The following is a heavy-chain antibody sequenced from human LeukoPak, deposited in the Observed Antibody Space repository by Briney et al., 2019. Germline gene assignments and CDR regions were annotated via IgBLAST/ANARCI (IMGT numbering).Heavy chain of an antibody. Sequence: GSLRLSCAASGFTFSSYSMNWVRQAPGKGLEWVSYISSSSSTIYYADSVKGRFTVSRDNAKNSLYLQMNSLRAEDTAVYYCARAAVATLLNYWGQGTLVTVSS. CDR2: ISSSSSTI. J-gene: IGHJ4*02. V-gene: IGHV3-48*01. CDR3: ARAAVATLLNY. CDR1: GFTFSSYS. D-gene: IGHD6-19*01.